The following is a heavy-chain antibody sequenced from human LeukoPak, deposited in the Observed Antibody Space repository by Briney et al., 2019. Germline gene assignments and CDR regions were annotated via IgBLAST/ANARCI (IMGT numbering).Heavy chain of an antibody. D-gene: IGHD6-6*01. CDR2: ISWNSGSI. CDR1: GFTFDDYA. V-gene: IGHV3-9*01. Sequence: PGRSLRLSCAASGFTFDDYAMHWVRHAPGKGLEWVSRISWNSGSIGYADSVKGRFTISRDNAKNSLYLQMNSLRAEDTALYYCAKDSYSSSSLCFDYWGQGTLVTVSS. J-gene: IGHJ4*02. CDR3: AKDSYSSSSLCFDY.